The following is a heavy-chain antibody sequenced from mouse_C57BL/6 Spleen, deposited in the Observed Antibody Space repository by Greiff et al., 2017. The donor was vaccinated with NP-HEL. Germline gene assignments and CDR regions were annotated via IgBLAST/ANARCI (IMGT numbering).Heavy chain of an antibody. CDR1: GFSLTSYG. Sequence: QVQLKESGPGLVQPSQSLSITCTVSGFSLTSYGVHWVRQSPGKGLEWLGVIWRGGSTDYNAAFMSRLSITKYNSKSQVFFKMNSLQADDTAIYYCAKNRGVVDWYFDVWGTGTTVTVSS. D-gene: IGHD1-1*01. J-gene: IGHJ1*03. CDR3: AKNRGVVDWYFDV. CDR2: IWRGGST. V-gene: IGHV2-5*01.